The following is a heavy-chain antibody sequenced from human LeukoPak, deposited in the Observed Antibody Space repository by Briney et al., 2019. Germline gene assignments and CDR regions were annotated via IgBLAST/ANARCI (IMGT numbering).Heavy chain of an antibody. D-gene: IGHD2-2*01. CDR3: ARGYCSSTSCYAVDY. CDR1: GYTFSSYY. V-gene: IGHV1-46*01. Sequence: GASVKVSCKASGYTFSSYYVHWVRQAPGQGLEWMGMIIPSDGFTSYAQKFQGRVTMTRDMSTSTVYMELSSLRSDDTAVYYCARGYCSSTSCYAVDYWGQGTLVTVSS. J-gene: IGHJ4*02. CDR2: IIPSDGFT.